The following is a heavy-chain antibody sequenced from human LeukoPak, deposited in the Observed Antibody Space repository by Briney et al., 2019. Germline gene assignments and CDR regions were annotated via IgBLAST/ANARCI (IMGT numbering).Heavy chain of an antibody. Sequence: GGSLRLSCAASGFTFSEYWMLWVRHAPGKGLESVSRINTDGAVTTYADSAKGRFTVSRDNADNTMFLQMNSVRDEDTAVYYCATKQWLAPPPDSWGQGTPVTVSS. D-gene: IGHD6-19*01. CDR2: INTDGAVT. CDR3: ATKQWLAPPPDS. V-gene: IGHV3-74*01. J-gene: IGHJ4*02. CDR1: GFTFSEYW.